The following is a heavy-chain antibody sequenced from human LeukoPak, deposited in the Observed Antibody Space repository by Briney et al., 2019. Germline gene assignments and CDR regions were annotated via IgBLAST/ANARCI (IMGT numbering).Heavy chain of an antibody. D-gene: IGHD1-26*01. Sequence: GGSLRLSCAASGFTFSSYALSWVRQAPGKGLEWVSVISASGDTTYYADSVKGRFTISRDNSKNTLYLQMSSLRAGDTAVYYCARTVGALDYWGQGTLVTVSS. CDR3: ARTVGALDY. J-gene: IGHJ4*02. V-gene: IGHV3-23*01. CDR1: GFTFSSYA. CDR2: ISASGDTT.